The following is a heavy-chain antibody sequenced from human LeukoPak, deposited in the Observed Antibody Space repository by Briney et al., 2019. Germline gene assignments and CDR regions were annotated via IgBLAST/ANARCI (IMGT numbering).Heavy chain of an antibody. Sequence: GASVKVCCKASGYTLTSYGISWVRQAPGQGLGWMGWISAYKGNTNYAQKLQGRVTMTTDTSTSTAYMEPRSLRSDDTAVYYCARVRVATILDYWGQGTLVTVSS. CDR2: ISAYKGNT. D-gene: IGHD5-12*01. V-gene: IGHV1-18*01. CDR3: ARVRVATILDY. J-gene: IGHJ4*02. CDR1: GYTLTSYG.